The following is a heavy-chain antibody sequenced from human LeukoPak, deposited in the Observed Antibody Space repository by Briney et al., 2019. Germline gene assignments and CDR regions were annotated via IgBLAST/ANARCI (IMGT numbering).Heavy chain of an antibody. Sequence: GGSLRLSCAASGFTFSSYGMHWVRQAPGKGLEWVAVIWYDGSNKYYADSVKGRFTISRDNSKNTLYLQMNSLRAEDTAVYYCAIGSWELGTRDAFDIWGQGTMVTVSS. CDR2: IWYDGSNK. V-gene: IGHV3-33*01. CDR3: AIGSWELGTRDAFDI. J-gene: IGHJ3*02. CDR1: GFTFSSYG. D-gene: IGHD1-26*01.